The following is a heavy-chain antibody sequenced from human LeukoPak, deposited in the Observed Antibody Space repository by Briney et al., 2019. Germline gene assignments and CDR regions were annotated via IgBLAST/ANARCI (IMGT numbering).Heavy chain of an antibody. CDR1: GFSFSFYG. CDR3: AKDRETTASGTFDN. J-gene: IGHJ4*02. D-gene: IGHD6-13*01. CDR2: ISEDGTKK. Sequence: GGSLRLSCAASGFSFSFYGMHCARQAPGKGLEWVAVISEDGTKKNYAESVKGRFTISRDNSNNTLYLQMNSLRAEDTAVYYCAKDRETTASGTFDNWGQGTLVTVSS. V-gene: IGHV3-30*18.